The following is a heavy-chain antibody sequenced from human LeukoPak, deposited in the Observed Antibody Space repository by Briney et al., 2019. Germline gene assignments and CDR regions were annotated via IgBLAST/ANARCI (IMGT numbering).Heavy chain of an antibody. CDR1: GYTFTSYD. J-gene: IGHJ6*03. V-gene: IGHV1-8*03. D-gene: IGHD3-16*01. Sequence: ASVKVSCKASGYTFTSYDINWVRQATGQGLEWMGWMNPNSGNTGYAQKFQGRVTITRNTSISTAYMELSSLRSEDTAVYYCARARGRTYGGPYYYYYYMDVWGKGTTVTVSS. CDR2: MNPNSGNT. CDR3: ARARGRTYGGPYYYYYYMDV.